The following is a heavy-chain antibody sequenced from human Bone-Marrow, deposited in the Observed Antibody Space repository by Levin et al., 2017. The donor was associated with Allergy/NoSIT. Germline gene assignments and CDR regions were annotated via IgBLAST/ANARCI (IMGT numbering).Heavy chain of an antibody. CDR2: IIPIFGTA. Sequence: SVKVSCKASGGTFSSYAISWVRQAPGQGLEWMGGIIPIFGTANYAQKFQGRVTITADKSTSTAYMELSSLRSEDTAVYYCARGPRRITGTTLPPPWYFDLWGRGTLVTVSS. J-gene: IGHJ2*01. V-gene: IGHV1-69*06. CDR1: GGTFSSYA. D-gene: IGHD1-7*01. CDR3: ARGPRRITGTTLPPPWYFDL.